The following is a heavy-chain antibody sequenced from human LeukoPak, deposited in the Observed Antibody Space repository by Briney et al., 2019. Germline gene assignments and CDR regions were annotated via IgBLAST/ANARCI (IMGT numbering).Heavy chain of an antibody. Sequence: GGSLRLSCATSAVYVSSNYWSWVRRAPGKGLEWVSVIYSGGSTYYADSVKGRFTISRHNSKNTLYLQMNSLRAEDTAVYYCARGPLGDYGIDYWGQGTLVTVSS. CDR2: IYSGGST. V-gene: IGHV3-53*04. CDR1: AVYVSSNY. CDR3: ARGPLGDYGIDY. J-gene: IGHJ4*02. D-gene: IGHD4-17*01.